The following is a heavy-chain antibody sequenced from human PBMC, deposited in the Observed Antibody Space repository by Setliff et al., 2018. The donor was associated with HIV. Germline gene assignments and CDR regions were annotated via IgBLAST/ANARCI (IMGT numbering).Heavy chain of an antibody. CDR2: IKQDGSEK. CDR1: GFTFSNYW. Sequence: GGSLRLSCAVSGFTFSNYWMSWVRQAPGKGLEWVANIKQDGSEKNYVDSVKGRFTISRDNAKNSLYLQMNSLRAEDTAVYYCARAMVRGVRDYYYYGMDVWGQGTTVTVSS. J-gene: IGHJ6*02. D-gene: IGHD3-10*01. V-gene: IGHV3-7*01. CDR3: ARAMVRGVRDYYYYGMDV.